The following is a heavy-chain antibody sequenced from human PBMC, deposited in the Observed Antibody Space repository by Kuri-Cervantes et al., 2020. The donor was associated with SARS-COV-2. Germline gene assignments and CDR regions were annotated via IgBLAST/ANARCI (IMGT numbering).Heavy chain of an antibody. J-gene: IGHJ3*02. D-gene: IGHD3-22*01. CDR2: INPNSGGT. V-gene: IGHV1-2*04. CDR1: GYTFTGYY. Sequence: ASVNVSCKASGYTFTGYYLHWVRQAPRQGLEWMGWINPNSGGTNYAQKFQGWVTMTRDTYISTVYMELSRLRSDDTAVYYCARSTPFWRLVVISQGGAFEIWGQGTMVTVSS. CDR3: ARSTPFWRLVVISQGGAFEI.